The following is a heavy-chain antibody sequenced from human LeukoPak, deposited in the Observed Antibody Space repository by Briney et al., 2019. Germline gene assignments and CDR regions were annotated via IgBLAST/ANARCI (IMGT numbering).Heavy chain of an antibody. CDR3: ARVGISSGNDALDI. CDR2: IYYSGST. J-gene: IGHJ3*02. V-gene: IGHV4-59*01. Sequence: SETLSLTCTVSGDSISIDYWNWIRQPPGKGLEWIGYIYYSGSTNYNPSLKSRVTISVDTSKNQFSLKLSSVTAADTAVYYCARVGISSGNDALDIWGQGTMATVSS. CDR1: GDSISIDY. D-gene: IGHD3-10*01.